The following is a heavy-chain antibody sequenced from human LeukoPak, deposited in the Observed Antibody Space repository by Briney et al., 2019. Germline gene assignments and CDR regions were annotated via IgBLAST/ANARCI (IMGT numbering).Heavy chain of an antibody. CDR2: MNPNSGNT. J-gene: IGHJ5*02. Sequence: ASVKVSCKASGYTFTSYAIHWVRQATGQGLEWMGWMNPNSGNTGYAQKFQGRVTMTRNTSITTAYMELSSLRSEDTAVYYCARGPERSRYGSGSSWFDPWGQGTLVTVSS. CDR1: GYTFTSYA. CDR3: ARGPERSRYGSGSSWFDP. V-gene: IGHV1-8*01. D-gene: IGHD3-10*01.